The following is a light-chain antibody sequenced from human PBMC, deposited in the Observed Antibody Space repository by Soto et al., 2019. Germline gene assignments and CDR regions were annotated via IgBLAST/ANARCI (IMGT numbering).Light chain of an antibody. CDR1: SGSIASYY. Sequence: NFMLTQPHSVSGSPGKTVTISCTRSSGSIASYYVQWYQQRPGSAPTTVIYEDKQRPSGVPDRFSGSIDSSSNSASLTISGLETGDEADYYCHSYDSSNFVFGSGTKVTVL. V-gene: IGLV6-57*04. J-gene: IGLJ1*01. CDR2: EDK. CDR3: HSYDSSNFV.